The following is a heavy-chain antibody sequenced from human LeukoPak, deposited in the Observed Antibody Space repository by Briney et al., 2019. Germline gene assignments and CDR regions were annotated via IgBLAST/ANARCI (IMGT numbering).Heavy chain of an antibody. Sequence: SETLSLTCAVYGESFNGHFWSWIRQSPGKGLEWIGEIYHTGRTNYKSSLKSRVTILADVSKNQFSLRLDSVTAADTAVYYCARGVVMVTAATPVLDSWGQGTLVAVSS. CDR3: ARGVVMVTAATPVLDS. J-gene: IGHJ4*02. D-gene: IGHD2-15*01. V-gene: IGHV4-34*01. CDR2: IYHTGRT. CDR1: GESFNGHF.